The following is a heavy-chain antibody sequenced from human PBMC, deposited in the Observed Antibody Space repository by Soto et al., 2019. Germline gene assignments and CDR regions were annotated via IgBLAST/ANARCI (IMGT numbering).Heavy chain of an antibody. CDR2: ISYDGSNK. D-gene: IGHD2-2*02. V-gene: IGHV3-30-3*01. CDR1: GFTFSSYA. CDR3: ARSPRAAILYYYGMDV. Sequence: PGGSLRLSCAASGFTFSSYAMHWVRQAPGKGLEWVAVISYDGSNKYYADSVKGRFTISRHNAKNSLYLQMNSLRAEDTAVYYCARSPRAAILYYYGMDVWGQGTTVTVSS. J-gene: IGHJ6*02.